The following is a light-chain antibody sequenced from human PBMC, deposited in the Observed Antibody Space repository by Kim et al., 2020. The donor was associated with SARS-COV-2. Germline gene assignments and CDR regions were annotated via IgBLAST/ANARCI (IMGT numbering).Light chain of an antibody. CDR2: RNN. V-gene: IGLV1-44*01. J-gene: IGLJ3*02. CDR1: DSNIGVNT. CDR3: ATWDDSLNAWV. Sequence: GHRVTISCSGSDSNIGVNTVNWYQQFPGTAPKLLIYRNNQRPSGVPDRFSGSKSGTSASLALSGLLSEDEADYYCATWDDSLNAWVFGGGTQLTVL.